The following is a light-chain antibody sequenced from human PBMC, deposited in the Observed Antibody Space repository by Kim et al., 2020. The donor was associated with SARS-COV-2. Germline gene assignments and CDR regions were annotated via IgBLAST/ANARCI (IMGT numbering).Light chain of an antibody. CDR1: SSDVGGYNY. CDR2: DVS. J-gene: IGLJ1*01. Sequence: QSALTQPASVSGSPGQSITISCTGTSSDVGGYNYVSWYQQHPGKAPKVMIYDVSNRPSGVSNRFSGSKSGNTASLTISGLHAEDEADYYCSSYSSSNTWVFGTGTQVTVL. V-gene: IGLV2-14*03. CDR3: SSYSSSNTWV.